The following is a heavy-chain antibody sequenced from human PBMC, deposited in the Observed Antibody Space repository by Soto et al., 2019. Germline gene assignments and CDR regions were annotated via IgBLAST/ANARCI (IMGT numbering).Heavy chain of an antibody. Sequence: PSETLSLTCAVSGDSISSSVWWTWVRQPPGKGLEWIGEVFHTGNTNYNPSLKSRVTTSVDKSTNEFSLKVTSVTAADTAIYYCARKAWVRFDYWGQEALVTVSS. V-gene: IGHV4-4*02. J-gene: IGHJ4*02. CDR1: GDSISSSVW. CDR2: VFHTGNT. D-gene: IGHD7-27*01. CDR3: ARKAWVRFDY.